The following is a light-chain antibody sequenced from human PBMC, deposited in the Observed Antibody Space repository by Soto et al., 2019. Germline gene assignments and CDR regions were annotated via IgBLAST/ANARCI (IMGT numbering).Light chain of an antibody. J-gene: IGKJ1*01. V-gene: IGKV1-5*01. CDR1: QSISTW. CDR3: QQYQSYPWT. Sequence: DIQMTQSPSTLSASVGDRVTITCRASQSISTWLAWYQQKPGKAPKLLISDASNLKRGVPSWFSGSGSGTEFTLTISSLQPDDFATYFCQQYQSYPWTFGQGSKVEVK. CDR2: DAS.